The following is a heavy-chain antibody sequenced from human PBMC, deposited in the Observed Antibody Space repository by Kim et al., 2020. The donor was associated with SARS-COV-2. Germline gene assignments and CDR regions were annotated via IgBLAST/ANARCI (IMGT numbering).Heavy chain of an antibody. D-gene: IGHD6-13*01. J-gene: IGHJ6*01. CDR1: GGSISSSSYY. CDR2: IYYSGST. Sequence: SETLSLTCTVSGGSISSSSYYWGWIRQPPGKGLEWIGSIYYSGSTYYNPSLKSRVTISVDTSKNQFSLKLSSVTAADTAVYYCAREKTEAAAEYYYYYG. V-gene: IGHV4-39*07. CDR3: AREKTEAAAEYYYYYG.